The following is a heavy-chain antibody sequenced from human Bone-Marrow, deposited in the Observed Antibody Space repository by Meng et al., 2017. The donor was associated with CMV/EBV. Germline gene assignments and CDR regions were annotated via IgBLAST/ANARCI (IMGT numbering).Heavy chain of an antibody. V-gene: IGHV6-1*01. D-gene: IGHD2-8*02. CDR2: TYYRSRWYN. CDR3: ARGSLVAFDF. J-gene: IGHJ3*01. Sequence: SETLSLTCVISGDSVSSTRAAWNWIRQSPSRGLEWLGRTYYRSRWYNEYPASVKSRIIINPDTLKNQPSLQLNSVTPEDTAMYYCARGSLVAFDFWGQGTMVTVSS. CDR1: GDSVSSTRAA.